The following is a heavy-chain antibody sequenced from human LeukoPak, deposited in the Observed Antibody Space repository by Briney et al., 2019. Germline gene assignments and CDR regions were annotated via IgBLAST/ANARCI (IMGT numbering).Heavy chain of an antibody. CDR3: AKDPQVGATYFDY. V-gene: IGHV3-30*02. J-gene: IGHJ4*02. CDR2: IRYDGSNK. D-gene: IGHD1-26*01. Sequence: GGSLRLSCAASGFTFSSYGMHWVRQAPGKGLEWVAFIRYDGSNKYYADSVKGRFTISRDNSKNTLYLQMNSLRAEDTAVYYCAKDPQVGATYFDYWGQGTLVTVSS. CDR1: GFTFSSYG.